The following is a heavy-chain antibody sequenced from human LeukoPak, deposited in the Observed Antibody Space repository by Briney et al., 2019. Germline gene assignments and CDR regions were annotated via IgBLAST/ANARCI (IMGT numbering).Heavy chain of an antibody. CDR1: GGTFSSYA. CDR2: IIPIFGTA. CDR3: ASHAYSNYQRYYFDY. J-gene: IGHJ4*02. D-gene: IGHD4-11*01. V-gene: IGHV1-69*05. Sequence: ASVKVSCKASGGTFSSYAISWVRQAPGQGLDWMGGIIPIFGTANYAQKFQGRVTITTDESTSTAYMELSSLRSEDTAVYYCASHAYSNYQRYYFDYWGQGTLVTVSS.